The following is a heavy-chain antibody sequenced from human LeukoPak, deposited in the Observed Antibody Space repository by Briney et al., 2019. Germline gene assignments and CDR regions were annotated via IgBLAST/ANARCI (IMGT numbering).Heavy chain of an antibody. Sequence: SETLSLTCTVSTGSINNYYCSWIRQPPGKGLEWIAYSYYGGSTSYSPSLKSRVTISVDKANNQISLKMDSVTAADTAVYYCARGLHSGTYTNWFDPWGQGTLVTVSS. J-gene: IGHJ5*02. V-gene: IGHV4-59*01. CDR1: TGSINNYY. CDR2: SYYGGST. CDR3: ARGLHSGTYTNWFDP. D-gene: IGHD3-16*01.